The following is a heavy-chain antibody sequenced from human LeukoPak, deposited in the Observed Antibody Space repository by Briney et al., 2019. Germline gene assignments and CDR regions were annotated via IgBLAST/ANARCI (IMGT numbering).Heavy chain of an antibody. CDR2: INHSGST. CDR3: AREGRGSIRY. CDR1: GGSFSGYY. D-gene: IGHD2-2*02. V-gene: IGHV4-34*01. J-gene: IGHJ4*02. Sequence: SETLSLTCAVYGGSFSGYYWSWIRQPPGKGLEWIGEINHSGSTNYNPSLKSRVTISGDTSKNQFSLKLSSVTAADTAVYYCAREGRGSIRYWGQGTLVTVSS.